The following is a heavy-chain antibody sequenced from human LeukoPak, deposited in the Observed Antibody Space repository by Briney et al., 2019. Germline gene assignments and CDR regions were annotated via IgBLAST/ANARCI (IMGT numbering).Heavy chain of an antibody. CDR3: ASVYGSGSYYFDY. J-gene: IGHJ4*02. CDR2: IYYSGST. D-gene: IGHD3-10*01. CDR1: GGSISSYY. V-gene: IGHV4-59*08. Sequence: PSETLSLTCTVSGGSISSYYWSWIRQPPGKGLEWIGYIYYSGSTKYNPSLKSLVTISVDTSKSQFSLKLSSVTAADTVVYYCASVYGSGSYYFDYWGQGTLVTVSS.